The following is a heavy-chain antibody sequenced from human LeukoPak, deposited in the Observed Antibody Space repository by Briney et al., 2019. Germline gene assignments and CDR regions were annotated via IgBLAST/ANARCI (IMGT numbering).Heavy chain of an antibody. CDR3: VKGSGWRPYAAEYFQH. V-gene: IGHV3-23*01. CDR1: GFTFSNYG. CDR2: ISGSGDGT. D-gene: IGHD6-19*01. Sequence: GGSLRLSCAASGFTFSNYGMSWVRQAPGKGLEWVSAISGSGDGTYYADSVKGRFTISRDNSESTLYLQMSSLRAEDTAVYYCVKGSGWRPYAAEYFQHWGQGTLVTVSS. J-gene: IGHJ1*01.